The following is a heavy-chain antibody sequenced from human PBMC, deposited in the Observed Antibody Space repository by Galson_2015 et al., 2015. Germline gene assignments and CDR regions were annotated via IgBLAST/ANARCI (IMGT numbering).Heavy chain of an antibody. D-gene: IGHD3-22*01. CDR2: ISGSGGST. V-gene: IGHV3-23*01. CDR3: AKGVGSSVYQHSYYYYGMDV. J-gene: IGHJ6*02. CDR1: GFTFSSYA. Sequence: SLRLSCAASGFTFSSYAMSWVRQAPGKGLEWVSAISGSGGSTYYADSVKGRFTISRDNSKNTLYLQMNSLRAEDTAVYYCAKGVGSSVYQHSYYYYGMDVWGQGTTVTVSS.